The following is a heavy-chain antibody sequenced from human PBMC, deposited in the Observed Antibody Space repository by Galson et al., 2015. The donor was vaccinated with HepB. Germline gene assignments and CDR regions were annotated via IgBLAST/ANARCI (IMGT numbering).Heavy chain of an antibody. CDR3: ARAESSSDDFDY. D-gene: IGHD6-6*01. V-gene: IGHV1-8*01. J-gene: IGHJ4*02. Sequence: SVKVSCKASGYTFTSYDINWVRQATGQGLEWMGWMNPNSGNTGYAQKFQGRVTMTRNTSISTAYMELSSLRSEDTAVYYCARAESSSDDFDYWGQGTLVTVSS. CDR1: GYTFTSYD. CDR2: MNPNSGNT.